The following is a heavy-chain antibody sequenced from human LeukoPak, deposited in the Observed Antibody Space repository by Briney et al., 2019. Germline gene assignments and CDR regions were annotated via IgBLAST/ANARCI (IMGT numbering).Heavy chain of an antibody. V-gene: IGHV4-34*01. D-gene: IGHD6-6*01. J-gene: IGHJ6*03. CDR1: GFAFSTYW. Sequence: GSLRLSCAASGFAFSTYWMSWVRQAPGKGLEWIGEISHSGITNYNPSLKSRVTISLDTSKNQFSLRLSSVTAADTAVYYCARELPLYYYYMDVWGKGTTVIVSS. CDR2: ISHSGIT. CDR3: ARELPLYYYYMDV.